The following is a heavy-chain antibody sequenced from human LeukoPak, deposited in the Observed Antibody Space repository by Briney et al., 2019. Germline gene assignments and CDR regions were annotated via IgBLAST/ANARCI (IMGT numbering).Heavy chain of an antibody. V-gene: IGHV1-8*01. Sequence: APVKVSCKASGYTFTSYDINWVRQATGQGLEWMGWMNPNSGNTGYAQKFQGRVTMTRNTSISTAYMELSSLRSEDTAVYYCARGRRVSRPYNWFDPWGQGTLVTVSS. CDR2: MNPNSGNT. D-gene: IGHD6-13*01. CDR3: ARGRRVSRPYNWFDP. J-gene: IGHJ5*02. CDR1: GYTFTSYD.